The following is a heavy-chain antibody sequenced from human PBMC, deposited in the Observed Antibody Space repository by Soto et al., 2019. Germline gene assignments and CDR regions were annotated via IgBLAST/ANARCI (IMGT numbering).Heavy chain of an antibody. CDR2: ISRTGDSA. J-gene: IGHJ5*01. Sequence: EVHLLESGGALVQPGGFLTLSCAASGFSFSDYAMSWVRQAPGKGLEWVSSISRTGDSAYYADSVKGRFAISRDRSKNRLSLQMNSLRVEDTAVYYCAKGPDGSGYYHNWFDSWGQGTLITVSS. CDR3: AKGPDGSGYYHNWFDS. CDR1: GFSFSDYA. V-gene: IGHV3-23*01. D-gene: IGHD3-22*01.